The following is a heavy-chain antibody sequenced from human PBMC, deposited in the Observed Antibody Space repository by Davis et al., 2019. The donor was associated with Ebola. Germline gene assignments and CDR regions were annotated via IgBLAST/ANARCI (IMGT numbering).Heavy chain of an antibody. J-gene: IGHJ4*02. Sequence: PGGSLRLSCAASGFSFSTSNMNWVRQAPGKGLEWISYISSSNTISYAGSVKGRFTLSRDNAKNSLYLQMNSLRDEDTAVYHCARAKYGYDFWSAYIDYWGQGTLVTVSS. CDR3: ARAKYGYDFWSAYIDY. V-gene: IGHV3-48*02. D-gene: IGHD3-3*01. CDR1: GFSFSTSN. CDR2: ISSSNTI.